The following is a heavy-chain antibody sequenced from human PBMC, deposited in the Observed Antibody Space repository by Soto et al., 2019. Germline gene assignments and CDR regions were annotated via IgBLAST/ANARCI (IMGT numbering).Heavy chain of an antibody. J-gene: IGHJ5*02. CDR1: GGSMSSYY. Sequence: SETLSLTCTVSGGSMSSYYWTWIRQPAGKGLEWIGRVYSSGGTHYNPSLKSRVTISLDTSKNQFSLRLLSVTAADTAGYYCARGQRFSDWFDPWGQGTLVTVSS. V-gene: IGHV4-4*07. D-gene: IGHD3-3*01. CDR2: VYSSGGT. CDR3: ARGQRFSDWFDP.